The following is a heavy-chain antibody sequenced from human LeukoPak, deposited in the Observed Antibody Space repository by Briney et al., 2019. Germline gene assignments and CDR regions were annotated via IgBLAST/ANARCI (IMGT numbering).Heavy chain of an antibody. D-gene: IGHD1-26*01. CDR1: GYTFTGYY. V-gene: IGHV1-2*02. CDR2: INPISGGT. CDR3: ATEKYSGSYYDWFDP. J-gene: IGHJ5*02. Sequence: ASVKVSCKASGYTFTGYYMHWVRQAPGQGLQWMGWINPISGGTDYAEKFQGRVTMTEDTSTDTAYMELSSLRSEDTAVYYCATEKYSGSYYDWFDPWGQGTLVTVSS.